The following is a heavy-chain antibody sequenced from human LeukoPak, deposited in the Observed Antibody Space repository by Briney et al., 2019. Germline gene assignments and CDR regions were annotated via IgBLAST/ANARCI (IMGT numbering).Heavy chain of an antibody. D-gene: IGHD2-21*01. CDR2: MNPNSGNT. CDR3: ARERAYCGGDCFTDY. Sequence: GASVKVSCKASGYTFTSYDINWVRQATGQGLEWMGWMNPNSGNTGYAQKFQGRVTITRNTSISTAYMELSSLRSEDTAVYYCARERAYCGGDCFTDYWGQGTLVTVSS. V-gene: IGHV1-8*03. J-gene: IGHJ4*02. CDR1: GYTFTSYD.